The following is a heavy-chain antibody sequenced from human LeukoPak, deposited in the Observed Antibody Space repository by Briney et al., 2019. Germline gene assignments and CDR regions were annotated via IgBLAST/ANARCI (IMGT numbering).Heavy chain of an antibody. D-gene: IGHD3-10*01. Sequence: GASLIPSWTSAGCTFTSHWMHWVRQVPGNGLVLVSRINGDWSGTNHADSAKGQFTISRDNAKNTLYLQMNRLRVEDTAVYYCARDRVYGAGSSDYWGQGTLVTVSS. CDR2: INGDWSGT. CDR1: GCTFTSHW. CDR3: ARDRVYGAGSSDY. V-gene: IGHV3-74*01. J-gene: IGHJ4*02.